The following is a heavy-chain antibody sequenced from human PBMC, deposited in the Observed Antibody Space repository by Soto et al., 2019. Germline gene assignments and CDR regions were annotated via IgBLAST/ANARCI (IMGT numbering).Heavy chain of an antibody. CDR2: IYPGDSDT. V-gene: IGHV5-51*01. D-gene: IGHD2-15*01. J-gene: IGHJ6*02. CDR3: ARALSVPEYSYSGMDV. CDR1: GYSFTSYW. Sequence: GESLKISCKGSGYSFTSYWIGWVRQMPGKGLEWMGIIYPGDSDTRYSPSFQGQVTISADKSISTAYLQWSSLKASDTAMYYCARALSVPEYSYSGMDVWGQGTTVTVSS.